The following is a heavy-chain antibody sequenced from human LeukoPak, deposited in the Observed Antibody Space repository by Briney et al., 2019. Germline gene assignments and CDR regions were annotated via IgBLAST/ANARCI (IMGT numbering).Heavy chain of an antibody. J-gene: IGHJ4*02. CDR3: ARDRHSSGWEIIDY. CDR2: ISAYNGNT. V-gene: IGHV1-18*01. Sequence: ASVKVSCKASGYTFTSHGISWVRQAPGQGLEWMGWISAYNGNTNYAQKLQGRVTMTTDTSTSTAYMELRSLRSDDTAVYYCARDRHSSGWEIIDYWGQGTLVTVSS. D-gene: IGHD6-19*01. CDR1: GYTFTSHG.